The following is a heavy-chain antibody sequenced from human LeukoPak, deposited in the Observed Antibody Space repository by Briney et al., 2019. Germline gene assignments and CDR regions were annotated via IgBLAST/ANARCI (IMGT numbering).Heavy chain of an antibody. J-gene: IGHJ4*02. CDR3: ARHWDNNGWNFDY. Sequence: SETLSLTFIVSGGSIRRISYYWGWIRQPPGKGLEWIGSIYYSGSTYYNPSLKSRVTISVDTSKNQFSLSLTSVTAADTAVYYCARHWDNNGWNFDYWGRGTLVTVSS. V-gene: IGHV4-39*01. CDR2: IYYSGST. D-gene: IGHD6-19*01. CDR1: GGSIRRISYY.